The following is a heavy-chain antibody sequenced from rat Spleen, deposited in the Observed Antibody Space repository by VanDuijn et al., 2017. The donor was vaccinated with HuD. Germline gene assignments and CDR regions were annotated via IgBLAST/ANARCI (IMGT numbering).Heavy chain of an antibody. V-gene: IGHV5-46*01. CDR3: VRPAGTVVPNWFAY. Sequence: EVQLVESGGGLVQPGESMKLSCAASGFTFGDFPMAWVRQTPTKGLEWVATVTSGGNNIYYRDSVKGRFTGSRDNAGSIVYLQMNSLRSEDTATYFCVRPAGTVVPNWFAYWGQGTLVTVSS. CDR1: GFTFGDFP. D-gene: IGHD1-1*01. CDR2: VTSGGNNI. J-gene: IGHJ3*01.